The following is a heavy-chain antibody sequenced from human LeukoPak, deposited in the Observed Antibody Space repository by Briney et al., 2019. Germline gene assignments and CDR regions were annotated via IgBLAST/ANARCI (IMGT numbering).Heavy chain of an antibody. V-gene: IGHV3-74*01. J-gene: IGHJ4*02. CDR3: ARGASNRFDY. Sequence: PGGSLRLSCAASGFTFSSYWMHWVRQAPGKGLVWVSRIYTDGSSTNYADSVKGRFTISRDNAKNTLFLQMNSLRAEDTAVYYCARGASNRFDYWGQGTLVTVSS. D-gene: IGHD1-14*01. CDR2: IYTDGSST. CDR1: GFTFSSYW.